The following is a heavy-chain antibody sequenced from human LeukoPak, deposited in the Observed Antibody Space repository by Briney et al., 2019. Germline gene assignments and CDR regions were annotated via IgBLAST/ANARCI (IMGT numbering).Heavy chain of an antibody. J-gene: IGHJ4*02. CDR3: ARLVYGTYDFWSGYPVGYFDY. CDR1: GFTFSSYA. V-gene: IGHV3-30-3*01. D-gene: IGHD3-3*01. CDR2: ISYDGSNK. Sequence: GRSLRLSCAASGFTFSSYAMHWVRQAPGKGLEWVAVISYDGSNKYYADSVKGRFTISRDNSKNTLYLQMNSLRAEDTAVYYCARLVYGTYDFWSGYPVGYFDYWGQGTLVTVSS.